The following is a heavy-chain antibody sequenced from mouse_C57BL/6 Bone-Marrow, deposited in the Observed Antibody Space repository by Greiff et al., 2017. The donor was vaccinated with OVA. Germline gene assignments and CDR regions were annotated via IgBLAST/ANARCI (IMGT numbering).Heavy chain of an antibody. CDR2: ISNGGGST. CDR1: GFTFSDYY. CDR3: ARPYDYDEGPWFAY. D-gene: IGHD2-4*01. V-gene: IGHV5-12*01. J-gene: IGHJ3*01. Sequence: EVKLVESGGGLVQPGGSLKLSCAASGFTFSDYYMYWVRQTPEKRLEWVAYISNGGGSTYYPDTVKGRFTISRDNAKNTLYLQMSRLKSEDTAMYYCARPYDYDEGPWFAYWGQGTLVTVSA.